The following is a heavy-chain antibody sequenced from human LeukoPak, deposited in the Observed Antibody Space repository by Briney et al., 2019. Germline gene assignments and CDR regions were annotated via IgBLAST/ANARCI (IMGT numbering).Heavy chain of an antibody. CDR3: ARADIVVVPAAIFDSYYFDY. CDR2: INHSGST. J-gene: IGHJ4*02. CDR1: GGSFSGYY. Sequence: PSETLSLTCAVYGGSFSGYYWSWIRQPPGKGLEWIGEINHSGSTNYNPSLKSRVTISVDTSKNQFSLKLSSVTAADTAVYYCARADIVVVPAAIFDSYYFDYWGQGTLVTVSS. D-gene: IGHD2-2*01. V-gene: IGHV4-34*01.